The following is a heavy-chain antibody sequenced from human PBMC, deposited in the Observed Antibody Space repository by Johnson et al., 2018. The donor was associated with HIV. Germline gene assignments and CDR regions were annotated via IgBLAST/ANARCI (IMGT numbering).Heavy chain of an antibody. V-gene: IGHV3-53*01. CDR1: GFTVSSNY. J-gene: IGHJ3*02. CDR3: ARGYTVTTLSGAFDI. Sequence: VQLVESGGGLIQPGGSLRLSCAASGFTVSSNYMSWVRQAPGKGLEWVSVIYSGGSTYYADSVKGRFTISRDNSKNTLYLQMNSLRADDTAVYYCARGYTVTTLSGAFDIWGQGTLVTVSS. CDR2: IYSGGST. D-gene: IGHD4-11*01.